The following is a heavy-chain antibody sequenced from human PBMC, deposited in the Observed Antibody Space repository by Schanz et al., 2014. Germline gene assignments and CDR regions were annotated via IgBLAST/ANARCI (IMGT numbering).Heavy chain of an antibody. CDR2: IMPLRGIG. CDR1: GDTFSKYN. V-gene: IGHV1-69*02. J-gene: IGHJ6*02. D-gene: IGHD6-19*01. Sequence: QVQLVQSGPEVKKPGSSVKVSCQAFGDTFSKYNIMWVRQVPGQGLEWLGRIMPLRGIGNNAWKFQDRLTITADKSMNITYMELSSLGTEDTAVYYCTSLRRADPNGFDVWGQGTTVTVS. CDR3: TSLRRADPNGFDV.